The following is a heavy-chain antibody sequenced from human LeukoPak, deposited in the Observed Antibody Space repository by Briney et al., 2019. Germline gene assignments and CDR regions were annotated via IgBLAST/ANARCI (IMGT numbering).Heavy chain of an antibody. CDR1: GGSISSYY. CDR3: ARGSGGYYSTPSFDY. Sequence: SETLSLTCTVSGGSISSYYWSWIRQPPGKGLGWIGYIYYSGSTNYNPSLKSRVTISVDTSKNQFSLKLSSVTAADTAVYYCARGSGGYYSTPSFDYWGQGTLVTVSS. J-gene: IGHJ4*02. CDR2: IYYSGST. D-gene: IGHD3-3*01. V-gene: IGHV4-59*01.